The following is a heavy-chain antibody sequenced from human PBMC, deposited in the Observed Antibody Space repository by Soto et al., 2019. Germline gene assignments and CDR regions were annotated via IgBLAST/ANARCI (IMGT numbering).Heavy chain of an antibody. CDR1: GGSISSGDYY. CDR3: ARGGGYYYDSSGLFDY. D-gene: IGHD3-22*01. V-gene: IGHV4-30-4*01. J-gene: IGHJ4*02. CDR2: IYYSGST. Sequence: QVQLQESGPGLVKPSQTLSLTCTVSGGSISSGDYYWSWIRQPPGKGLEWIGYIYYSGSTYYNPSLKSRVTISVDTSKNQFSLKLSSVTDADTAVYYCARGGGYYYDSSGLFDYWGQGTLVTVSS.